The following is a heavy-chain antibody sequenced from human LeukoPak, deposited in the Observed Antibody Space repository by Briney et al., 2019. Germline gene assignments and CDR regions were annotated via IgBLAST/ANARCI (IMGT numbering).Heavy chain of an antibody. D-gene: IGHD4/OR15-4a*01. CDR1: GYSFTIYW. J-gene: IGHJ6*03. CDR3: ARGFYGGYYYYYYMDV. V-gene: IGHV5-51*01. CDR2: IYPGDSDT. Sequence: GESLKISCKGSGYSFTIYWIGWVRQMPGKGLGWMGIIYPGDSDTRYSPSFQGQVTISADKSISTAYLQWSSLKASDTAMYYCARGFYGGYYYYYYMDVWGKGTTVTISS.